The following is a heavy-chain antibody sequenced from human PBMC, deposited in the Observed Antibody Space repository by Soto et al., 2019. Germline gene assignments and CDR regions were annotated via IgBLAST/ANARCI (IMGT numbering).Heavy chain of an antibody. V-gene: IGHV3-53*01. CDR3: ATHPGGGGY. CDR2: IYSGGYT. D-gene: IGHD3-10*01. CDR1: GFTVSNNY. J-gene: IGHJ4*02. Sequence: EVQLVESGGGLIQPGGSLRLSCAVSGFTVSNNYMSWVRQAPGKGLEGVSVIYSGGYTAYGVSVKGRFTLSRDNSKNTLYLQRNSVRACGMAGCYRATHPGGGGYWGQGTLVTVSS.